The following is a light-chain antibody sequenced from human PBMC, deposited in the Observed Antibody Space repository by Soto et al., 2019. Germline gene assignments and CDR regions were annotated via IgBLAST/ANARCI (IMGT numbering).Light chain of an antibody. CDR3: QQYGSSPLT. CDR1: QSVSSSY. Sequence: EIVLTQSPGTLSLSPWERATLSCRASQSVSSSYLAWYQQKPGQAPRLLIYDASTRATGIPDRFSGSGSGTDFTLTISRREPGDSAVYYCQQYGSSPLTFGGGTKVDIK. V-gene: IGKV3-20*01. CDR2: DAS. J-gene: IGKJ4*01.